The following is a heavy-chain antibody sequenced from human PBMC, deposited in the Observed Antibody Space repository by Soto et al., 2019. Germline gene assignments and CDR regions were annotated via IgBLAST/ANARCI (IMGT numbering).Heavy chain of an antibody. CDR2: IRSKANNYAT. CDR3: TRGYVDSVRDY. Sequence: EVQLVESGGGLVQPGESLKLSCAVSGFTFSGSAMHWVRQASGKGLEWVGRIRSKANNYATAYAASVKGRFPISRDDSKNTAYLHMNSLKSEDTAVYYCTRGYVDSVRDYWGQGTLVTVSS. CDR1: GFTFSGSA. J-gene: IGHJ4*02. D-gene: IGHD4-17*01. V-gene: IGHV3-73*01.